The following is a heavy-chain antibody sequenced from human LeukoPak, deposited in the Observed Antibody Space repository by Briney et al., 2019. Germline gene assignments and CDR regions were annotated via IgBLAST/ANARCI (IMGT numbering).Heavy chain of an antibody. V-gene: IGHV4-34*01. CDR3: ARGRKWYGDYAY. J-gene: IGHJ4*02. CDR1: GGSFSGCY. Sequence: SETLSLTCAVYGGSFSGCYWSWIRQPPGKGLEWIGEINHSGSTNYNPSLKSRVTISVDTSKNQFSLKLSSVTAADTAVYYCARGRKWYGDYAYWGQGTLVTVSS. CDR2: INHSGST. D-gene: IGHD4-17*01.